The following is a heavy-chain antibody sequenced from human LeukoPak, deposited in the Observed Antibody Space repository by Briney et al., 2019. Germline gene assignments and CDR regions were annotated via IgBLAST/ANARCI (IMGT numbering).Heavy chain of an antibody. J-gene: IGHJ4*02. CDR3: AKAGVYDFWSGYYPLDY. D-gene: IGHD3-3*01. Sequence: GGSLRLSCAASGFTFSSYAMSWVRQAPGKGLEWVSAISGSGGSTYYADSVKGRFTISRDNSKNTLYLQMNSLRAADTAVYYCAKAGVYDFWSGYYPLDYWGQGTLVTVSS. CDR2: ISGSGGST. CDR1: GFTFSSYA. V-gene: IGHV3-23*01.